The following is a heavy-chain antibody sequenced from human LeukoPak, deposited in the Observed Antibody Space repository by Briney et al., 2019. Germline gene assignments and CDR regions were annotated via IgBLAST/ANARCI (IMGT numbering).Heavy chain of an antibody. CDR3: ASLGSRSDILTGYYGDWYFDL. D-gene: IGHD3-9*01. CDR2: IKQDGSEK. J-gene: IGHJ2*01. V-gene: IGHV3-7*01. Sequence: GGSLRLSCAASGFTFSSYWMSWVRQAPGKGLEWVANIKQDGSEKYYVDSVKGRFTISRDNAKNSLYLQMNSLRAEDTAVYYCASLGSRSDILTGYYGDWYFDLWGRGTLVTVSS. CDR1: GFTFSSYW.